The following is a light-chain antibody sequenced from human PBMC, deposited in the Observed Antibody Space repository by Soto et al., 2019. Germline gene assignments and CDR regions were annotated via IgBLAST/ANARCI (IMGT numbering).Light chain of an antibody. J-gene: IGKJ1*01. CDR3: QKYDSAPEA. V-gene: IGKV1-27*01. CDR1: QGISNS. Sequence: DIQMTQSPSSLSASVGDRVTITCRASQGISNSLAWYQQEPGKVPKLLIYDASTLQSGVSSRFSGSGSGTDFTLTSSSLQPEDVATYYCQKYDSAPEAFGEGPKVEIK. CDR2: DAS.